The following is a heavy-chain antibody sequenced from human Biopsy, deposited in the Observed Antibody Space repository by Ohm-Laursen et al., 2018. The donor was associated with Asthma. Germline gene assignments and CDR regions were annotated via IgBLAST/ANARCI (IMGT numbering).Heavy chain of an antibody. J-gene: IGHJ6*02. CDR1: GFTFSSFG. Sequence: SLRLSCAASGFTFSSFGMHWVRQAPGKGLEWVAVISFDGIHKYYADSVKGRYTVSRDNSQNTLNLEMTSLKAEDTALYYCARVAVGSSWVHFYYGMDVWGQGTTVTVSS. CDR2: ISFDGIHK. V-gene: IGHV3-30*03. D-gene: IGHD6-13*01. CDR3: ARVAVGSSWVHFYYGMDV.